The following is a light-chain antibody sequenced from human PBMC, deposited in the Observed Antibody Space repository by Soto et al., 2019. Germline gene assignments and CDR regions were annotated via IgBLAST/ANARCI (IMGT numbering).Light chain of an antibody. CDR2: AVS. Sequence: QSALTQPASVSGSPGQSITISCTGTSSDVGAYNHVSWYQHHPGKAPKLMIYAVSNRPSGVSNRFSGSKSVYTASLTISGLLAEDEADYYCNSHTISNTRVFGTGTKVTVL. CDR1: SSDVGAYNH. CDR3: NSHTISNTRV. J-gene: IGLJ1*01. V-gene: IGLV2-14*01.